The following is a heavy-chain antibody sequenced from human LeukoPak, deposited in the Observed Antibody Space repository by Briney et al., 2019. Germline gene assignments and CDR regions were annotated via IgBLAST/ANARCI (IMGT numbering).Heavy chain of an antibody. CDR3: ARVRTIVVLPAAAKSGENWFDP. D-gene: IGHD2-2*01. CDR1: GYTFTGYY. Sequence: ASVKVSCKASGYTFTGYYMHWVRQAPGQGLEWMGWINPNSGGTNYAQKFQGRVTMTRDTSISTAYMELSRLRSDDTAVYYCARVRTIVVLPAAAKSGENWFDPWGQGTLVTVSS. CDR2: INPNSGGT. J-gene: IGHJ5*02. V-gene: IGHV1-2*02.